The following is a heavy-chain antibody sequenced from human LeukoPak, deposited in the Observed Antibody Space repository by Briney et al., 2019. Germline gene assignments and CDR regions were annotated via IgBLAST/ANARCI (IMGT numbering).Heavy chain of an antibody. CDR1: GFTFSSYW. D-gene: IGHD3-22*01. V-gene: IGHV3-7*01. CDR2: IKQDGSEK. CDR3: ARDYDRNAFDI. Sequence: SGGSLRLTCAASGFTFSSYWMSWVRQAPGKGLEWVANIKQDGSEKYYVDSVKGRFTISRDNAKNSLYLQMNSLRAEDTAVYYCARDYDRNAFDIWGQGTMVTVSS. J-gene: IGHJ3*02.